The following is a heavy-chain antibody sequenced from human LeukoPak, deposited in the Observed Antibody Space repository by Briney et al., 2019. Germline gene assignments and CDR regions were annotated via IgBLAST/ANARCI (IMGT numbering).Heavy chain of an antibody. CDR1: GYTLTELS. Sequence: ASVKVSCKVSGYTLTELSMHWVRQAPGKGLEWMGGFDPEDGETIYAQKFQGRVTMTEDTSTDTAYMELSSLRSEDTAVCYCATARWLHQAFDYWGQGTLVTVSS. CDR3: ATARWLHQAFDY. CDR2: FDPEDGET. V-gene: IGHV1-24*01. J-gene: IGHJ4*02. D-gene: IGHD5-24*01.